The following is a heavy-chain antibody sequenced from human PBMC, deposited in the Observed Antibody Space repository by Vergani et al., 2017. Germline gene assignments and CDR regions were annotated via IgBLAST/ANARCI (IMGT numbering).Heavy chain of an antibody. D-gene: IGHD2-21*01. J-gene: IGHJ4*02. Sequence: QVQLVESGGGVVQPVTSLSLSPPPSLFTLSTSPMHWVRQAPGRGLDSVSVLSYDGSNKYYADSVKGRFTISRDNSKNTLYLQMNSLRAEDTAVYYCARETYSRFDYWGQGTLVTVSS. CDR1: LFTLSTSP. V-gene: IGHV3-30-3*01. CDR2: LSYDGSNK. CDR3: ARETYSRFDY.